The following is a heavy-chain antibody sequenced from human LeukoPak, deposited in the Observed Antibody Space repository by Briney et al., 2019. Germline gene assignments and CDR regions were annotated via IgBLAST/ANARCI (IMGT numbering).Heavy chain of an antibody. CDR2: IKQDGSEK. Sequence: PGGSLRLSCAASGFTFSSYWMSWVRQAPGKGLEWVANIKQDGSEKYYVDSVKGRFTISRDNAKNSLYLQMNSLRAEDTAVYYCVRGRYSSGWYGKYYFDYWGQGTLVTVSS. D-gene: IGHD6-19*01. V-gene: IGHV3-7*01. CDR3: VRGRYSSGWYGKYYFDY. CDR1: GFTFSSYW. J-gene: IGHJ4*02.